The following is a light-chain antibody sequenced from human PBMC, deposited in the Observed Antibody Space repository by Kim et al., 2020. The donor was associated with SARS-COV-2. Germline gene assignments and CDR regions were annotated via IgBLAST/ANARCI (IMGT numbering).Light chain of an antibody. V-gene: IGKV3-20*01. J-gene: IGKJ4*01. Sequence: SPGERATLSCRASQILSSNFLAWYQHTPGQAPRLLIYGASSRATGIPDRFRGSGSETDFTLTIARLEPGDFAVYYCQQYGTSPFTFGGGTKVDIK. CDR2: GAS. CDR3: QQYGTSPFT. CDR1: QILSSNF.